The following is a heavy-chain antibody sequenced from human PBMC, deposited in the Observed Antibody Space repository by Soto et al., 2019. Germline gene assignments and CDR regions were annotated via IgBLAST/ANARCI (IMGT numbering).Heavy chain of an antibody. Sequence: GGSLRLSCAASGFTFSSYGMHWVRQAPCKGLEWVAVISYDGSNKYYADSVKGRFTISRDNSKNTLYLQMNSLRAEDTAVYYCAKDLEKQQLVLWDYYYYGMDVWGQGTTVTVSS. V-gene: IGHV3-30*18. CDR1: GFTFSSYG. D-gene: IGHD6-13*01. CDR3: AKDLEKQQLVLWDYYYYGMDV. CDR2: ISYDGSNK. J-gene: IGHJ6*02.